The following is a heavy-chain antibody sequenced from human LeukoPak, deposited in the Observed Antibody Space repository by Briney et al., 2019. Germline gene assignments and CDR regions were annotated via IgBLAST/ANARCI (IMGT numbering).Heavy chain of an antibody. V-gene: IGHV3-30*18. CDR2: ISYDGGDK. D-gene: IGHD3-16*01. CDR3: VKTMVTFGGLIRTDAFDV. J-gene: IGHJ3*01. CDR1: GFTFRSYG. Sequence: PGGSLRLSCAASGFTFRSYGMHWVRQTPGKGLEWVAFISYDGGDKYYADSVKGRFTISRDNAKETLYLQMTSLRSEDTAVYYCVKTMVTFGGLIRTDAFDVWGQGAMVTVSS.